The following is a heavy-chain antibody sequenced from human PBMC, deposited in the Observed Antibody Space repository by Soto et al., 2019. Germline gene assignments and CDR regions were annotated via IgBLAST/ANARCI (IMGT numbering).Heavy chain of an antibody. J-gene: IGHJ6*02. Sequence: TLSHTCAVCDASFIGHYRISSCQPPGKGLEWIGEINHSGSTNYNPSLKSRVTISVDTSKNQFSLKLSSVTAADTAVYYCARGSRGYSGYAAGYYYYVMDVWGQGTTVTVS. CDR3: ARGSRGYSGYAAGYYYYVMDV. V-gene: IGHV4-34*01. CDR2: INHSGST. D-gene: IGHD5-12*01. CDR1: DASFIGHY.